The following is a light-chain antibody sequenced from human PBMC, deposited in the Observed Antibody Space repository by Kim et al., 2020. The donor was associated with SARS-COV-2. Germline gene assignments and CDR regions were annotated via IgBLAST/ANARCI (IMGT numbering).Light chain of an antibody. V-gene: IGKV2-28*01. Sequence: EIVMTQSPLSLPVTPGEPASISCKSSQSLLHSNGYNYVDWYLQKPGQSPQLLISLASYRASGVPDRLSGSGSGTDFTLKISRVEAEDVGIYYCMQALQMPLTFGGGTKLEIK. CDR1: QSLLHSNGYNY. CDR3: MQALQMPLT. J-gene: IGKJ4*01. CDR2: LAS.